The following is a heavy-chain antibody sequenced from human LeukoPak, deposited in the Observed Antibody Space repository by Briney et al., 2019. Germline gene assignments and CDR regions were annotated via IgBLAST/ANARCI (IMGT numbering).Heavy chain of an antibody. V-gene: IGHV4-4*02. CDR3: AREAQSAADAFDI. Sequence: SETLSLTCAVSGGSISSSNWWSWVRQPPGKGLEWIGVIYHSGSTNYNPSLKSRVTISVDKSKNQFSLKLSSVTAADTAVYYCAREAQSAADAFDIWGQGTMVTVSS. CDR1: GGSISSSNW. CDR2: IYHSGST. J-gene: IGHJ3*02.